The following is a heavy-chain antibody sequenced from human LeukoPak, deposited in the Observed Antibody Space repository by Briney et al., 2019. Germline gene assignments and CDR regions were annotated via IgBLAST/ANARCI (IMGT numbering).Heavy chain of an antibody. CDR3: AKDRVRYSSSCDY. CDR2: INNVASHI. J-gene: IGHJ4*02. D-gene: IGHD6-13*01. CDR1: GFSISSSA. V-gene: IGHV3-21*01. Sequence: GGSLRLSCAASGFSISSSAMNWVRQAPGKGLEWVSSINNVASHIYYAGSVRGRFTISRDNAKNSVYLQMNSLRAEDTAVYYCAKDRVRYSSSCDYWGQGTLVTVSS.